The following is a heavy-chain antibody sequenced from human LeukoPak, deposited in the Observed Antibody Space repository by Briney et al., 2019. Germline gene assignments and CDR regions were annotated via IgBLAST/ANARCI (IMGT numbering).Heavy chain of an antibody. CDR1: GFTFSSYW. CDR3: ARGGFYYGC. Sequence: PGGSLRLSCAASGFTFSSYWMTWVRQAPGKGLEWVANIKQDGSEKYYVDYVKGRFTISRDNAENSLSLQMNSLRAEDTAVYYCARGGFYYGCWGQGTLVTVSS. D-gene: IGHD3-10*01. CDR2: IKQDGSEK. J-gene: IGHJ4*02. V-gene: IGHV3-7*05.